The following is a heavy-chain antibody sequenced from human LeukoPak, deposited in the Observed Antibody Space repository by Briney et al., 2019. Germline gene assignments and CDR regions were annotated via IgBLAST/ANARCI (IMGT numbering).Heavy chain of an antibody. CDR2: INPNSGDT. J-gene: IGHJ4*02. D-gene: IGHD2-2*01. Sequence: ASVKVSCKASGGTFTGYHMHWVRQAPGQGLEWMGRINPNSGDTNYAQNFQGRVTMTRDTSISTAYMELSRLRSDDTAVYYCARDYCSSTSCLFDYWGQGTLVTVSS. CDR1: GGTFTGYH. V-gene: IGHV1-2*06. CDR3: ARDYCSSTSCLFDY.